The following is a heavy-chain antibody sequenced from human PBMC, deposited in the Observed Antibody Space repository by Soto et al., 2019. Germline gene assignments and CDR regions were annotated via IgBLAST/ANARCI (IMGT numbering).Heavy chain of an antibody. CDR2: ISYDGSNK. Sequence: QVQLVESGGGVVQPGRSLRLSCEASGFIFSSYALHWVRQAPGKGLEWVALISYDGSNKYYADSVKGRFTISRDNSKNTLYLQMNSLRAEDTAVYYCARVSALRAFDPWGQGTLVTVSS. J-gene: IGHJ5*02. D-gene: IGHD2-15*01. V-gene: IGHV3-30-3*01. CDR1: GFIFSSYA. CDR3: ARVSALRAFDP.